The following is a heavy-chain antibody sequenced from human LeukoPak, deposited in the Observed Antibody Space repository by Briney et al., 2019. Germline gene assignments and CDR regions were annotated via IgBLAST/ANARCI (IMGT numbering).Heavy chain of an antibody. D-gene: IGHD6-13*01. V-gene: IGHV4-34*01. CDR1: GGSFSGYY. J-gene: IGHJ5*02. CDR2: INHSGST. CDR3: ARQLTLDGSSWERYRRRKNWFDP. Sequence: PSETLSLTCAVYGGSFSGYYWSWIRQPPGKGLEWVGEINHSGSTNYNPSLKSRVTISVDTSKNQFSLKLSSVTAANTAVYYCARQLTLDGSSWERYRRRKNWFDPWGQGTLVTVSS.